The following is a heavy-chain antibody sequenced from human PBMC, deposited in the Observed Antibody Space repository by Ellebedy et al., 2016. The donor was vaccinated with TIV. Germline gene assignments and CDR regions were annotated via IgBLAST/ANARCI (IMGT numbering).Heavy chain of an antibody. V-gene: IGHV3-74*01. CDR3: ARATMVTAPDY. J-gene: IGHJ4*02. CDR1: GFTFSSYW. CDR2: ILGDGSVT. Sequence: GESLKISCAASGFTFSSYWMYWVRQAPGKGLVWVSRILGDGSVTTYADSVKGRFTISRDNARNTLYLQMNSLTVEDTAVYYCARATMVTAPDYWGQGTLVTVSS. D-gene: IGHD5-18*01.